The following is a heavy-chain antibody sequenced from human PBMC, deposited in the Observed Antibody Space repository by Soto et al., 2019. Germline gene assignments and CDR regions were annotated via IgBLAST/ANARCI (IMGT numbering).Heavy chain of an antibody. CDR2: ISWNSNNI. CDR1: GFTFDDYA. CDR3: VKGLSGYISLRFDY. Sequence: GGSLRLSCAASGFTFDDYAMHWVRQAPGKGLEWVSSISWNSNNIGYADSVKGRFTISRDNAKNSLYLQMNSLRAKDTALYYCVKGLSGYISLRFDYWGRGTLVTVSS. J-gene: IGHJ4*02. V-gene: IGHV3-9*01. D-gene: IGHD3-9*01.